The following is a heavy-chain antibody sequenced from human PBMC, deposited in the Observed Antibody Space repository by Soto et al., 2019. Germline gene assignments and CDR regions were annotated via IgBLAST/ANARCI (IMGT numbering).Heavy chain of an antibody. CDR1: GFTFSSYA. CDR3: AKDRAMVKYFDY. Sequence: GGSLRLSCASSGFTFSSYAMILVRQAPGKGLEWVSAISGSGGSTYYADSVKGRFAISRDNSKNTLYLQMNSLRAEDTAVYYCAKDRAMVKYFDYWGQGTLVTVSS. D-gene: IGHD5-18*01. V-gene: IGHV3-23*01. CDR2: ISGSGGST. J-gene: IGHJ4*02.